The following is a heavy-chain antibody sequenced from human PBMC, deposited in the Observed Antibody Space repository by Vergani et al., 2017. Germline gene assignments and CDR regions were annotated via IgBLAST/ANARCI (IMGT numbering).Heavy chain of an antibody. D-gene: IGHD6-19*01. CDR3: ARGLSSGWTDY. V-gene: IGHV4-59*01. Sequence: QVQLQESGPGLVKPSETLSLTCTVSGGSISSYYWSWIRQPPGKGLEWIGYIYYSGSTNYNPSLKSQVTISVDTSKNQFSLKLSSVTAADTAVYYCARGLSSGWTDYWGQGTLVTVSS. J-gene: IGHJ4*02. CDR1: GGSISSYY. CDR2: IYYSGST.